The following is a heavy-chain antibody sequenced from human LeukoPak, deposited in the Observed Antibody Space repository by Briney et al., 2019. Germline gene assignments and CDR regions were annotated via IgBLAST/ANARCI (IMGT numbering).Heavy chain of an antibody. CDR3: ARVLTKSKYPGIAAAGRGRGFDP. V-gene: IGHV4-59*01. J-gene: IGHJ5*02. CDR1: GDSTTSYY. Sequence: NPSETLSLTCSVSGDSTTSYYWSWIRQSPGKGLEWLGYVYKSGQIDYNPSLRSRVTVSVDRSKTQFSLRLRSVTAADTAVYYCARVLTKSKYPGIAAAGRGRGFDPWGQGTLVTVSS. D-gene: IGHD6-13*01. CDR2: VYKSGQI.